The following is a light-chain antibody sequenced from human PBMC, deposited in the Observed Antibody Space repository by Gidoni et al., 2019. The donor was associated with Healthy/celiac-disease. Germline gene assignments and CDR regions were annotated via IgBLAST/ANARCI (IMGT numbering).Light chain of an antibody. V-gene: IGKV1-39*01. Sequence: DIPMTQSPSSLSASVGDRVTITCRASQSISSYLYWYQQKPGKAPKLLIYAASSLQSGVPSRCSGSGAGTYFTLTISSLQPEDFATYYCQQSYSTPLTFGGGTKVEIK. CDR1: QSISSY. CDR3: QQSYSTPLT. CDR2: AAS. J-gene: IGKJ4*01.